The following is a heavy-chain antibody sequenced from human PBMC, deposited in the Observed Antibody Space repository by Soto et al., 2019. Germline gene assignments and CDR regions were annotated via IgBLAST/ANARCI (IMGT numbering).Heavy chain of an antibody. CDR2: IYSGGST. V-gene: IGHV3-66*01. CDR1: GFTVSSTY. D-gene: IGHD3-16*01. J-gene: IGHJ4*02. CDR3: ARDIGLLGTFDY. Sequence: EVRLVESGGGLVQPGGSLRLSCAASGFTVSSTYMHWVRQAPGKGLEWVSLIYSGGSTYYADSVKGRFTISRDNSKNTLHLQMNRLRAEDTAVYYCARDIGLLGTFDYWGQGTLVTVSS.